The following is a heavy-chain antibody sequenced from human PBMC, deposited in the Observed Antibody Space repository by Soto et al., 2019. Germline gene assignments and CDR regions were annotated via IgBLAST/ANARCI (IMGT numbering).Heavy chain of an antibody. CDR2: IYHSGST. Sequence: SETLSLTCAISVGSISSGGYSWSWIRQPPGKGQEWIGYIYHSGSTYYNPSLKSRVTISVDRSKNQFSLKLSFVTAADTAVYYCARGQVVAAQHWGQGTLVTVSS. CDR1: VGSISSGGYS. CDR3: ARGQVVAAQH. J-gene: IGHJ4*02. D-gene: IGHD2-15*01. V-gene: IGHV4-30-2*01.